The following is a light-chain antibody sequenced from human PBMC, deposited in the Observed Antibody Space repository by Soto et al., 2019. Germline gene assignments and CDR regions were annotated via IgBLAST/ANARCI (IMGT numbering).Light chain of an antibody. Sequence: QSALTSPAPVAGAPGQSITISCPGTSSHVGGYNYASWYQQHPGKAPKLMIYDVSNRPSGVSNRFSGSKSGNTASLTISGLQAEDEADYYCSSYTSSNTYVFGTGTKVTVL. CDR2: DVS. V-gene: IGLV2-14*01. CDR3: SSYTSSNTYV. J-gene: IGLJ1*01. CDR1: SSHVGGYNY.